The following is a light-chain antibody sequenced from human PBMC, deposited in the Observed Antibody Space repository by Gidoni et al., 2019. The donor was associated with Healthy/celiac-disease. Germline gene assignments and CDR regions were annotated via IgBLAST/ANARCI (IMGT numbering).Light chain of an antibody. V-gene: IGKV3-15*01. J-gene: IGKJ1*01. CDR1: QSVTSN. CDR2: GAS. Sequence: EIVMTQSPATLSVSPGERATLSCRASQSVTSNFAWYQQKPGQAPRLLISGASTSGSGTEFTLTIRSSQSEDFAVYHCQQYNNWARTFGQGTKVEIK. CDR3: QQYNNWART.